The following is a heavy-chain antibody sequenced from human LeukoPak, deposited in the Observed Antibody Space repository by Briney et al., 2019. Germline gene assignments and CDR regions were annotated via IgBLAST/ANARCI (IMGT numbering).Heavy chain of an antibody. J-gene: IGHJ6*03. CDR3: ARSGRVEWLPRWYYYYYMDV. CDR1: GGTFSSYA. Sequence: GASVKVSCKASGGTFSSYAISWVRQAPGQGLEWMGGIIPIFGTANYAQKFQGRVTITTDESTSTAYIELSSLRSEDTAVYYCARSGRVEWLPRWYYYYYMDVWGKGTTVTVSS. D-gene: IGHD3-3*01. CDR2: IIPIFGTA. V-gene: IGHV1-69*05.